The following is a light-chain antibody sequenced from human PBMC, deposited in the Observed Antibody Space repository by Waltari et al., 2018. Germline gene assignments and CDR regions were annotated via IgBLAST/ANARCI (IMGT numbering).Light chain of an antibody. CDR3: QQYKNWPPLT. CDR2: GAS. Sequence: ETVMTQSPATLSVSAGERVTLSCRASQSADSKVAWYQQKPGLAPRLLIYGASTRASGIPDRFSGGGSGTEFTFTISSLQSEDVAVYYCQQYKNWPPLTFGGGTKVEIK. CDR1: QSADSK. V-gene: IGKV3-15*01. J-gene: IGKJ4*01.